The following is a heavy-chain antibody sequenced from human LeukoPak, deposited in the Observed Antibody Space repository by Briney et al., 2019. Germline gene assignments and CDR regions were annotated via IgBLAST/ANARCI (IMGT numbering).Heavy chain of an antibody. CDR3: AKGGSSDIVVVPAAFDY. J-gene: IGHJ4*02. CDR2: ISGSGGST. Sequence: PGASLRLSCAAPGFTFSSYAMSWVRQAPGKGLEWVSAISGSGGSTYYADSVKGRFTISRDNSKNTLYLQMNSLRAEDTAVYYCAKGGSSDIVVVPAAFDYWGQGTLVTVSS. V-gene: IGHV3-23*01. CDR1: GFTFSSYA. D-gene: IGHD2-2*01.